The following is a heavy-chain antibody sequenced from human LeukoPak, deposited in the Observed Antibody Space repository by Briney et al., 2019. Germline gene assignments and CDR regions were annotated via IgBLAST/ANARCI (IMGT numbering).Heavy chain of an antibody. D-gene: IGHD1-26*01. CDR3: AISNSGSYLWVDY. CDR2: IYTSGST. CDR1: GGSISSSSYY. Sequence: SETLSLTCTVSGGSISSSSYYWGWIRQPPGKGLEWIGRIYTSGSTNYNPSLKSRVTMSVDTSKNQFSLKLSSVTAADTAVYYCAISNSGSYLWVDYWGQGTLVTVSS. V-gene: IGHV4-61*05. J-gene: IGHJ4*02.